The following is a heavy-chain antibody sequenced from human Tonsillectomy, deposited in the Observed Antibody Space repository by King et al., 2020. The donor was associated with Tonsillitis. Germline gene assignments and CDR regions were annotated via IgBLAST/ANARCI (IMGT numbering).Heavy chain of an antibody. CDR2: ISGCGGST. Sequence: VQLVESGGGLVQPGGSLRLSCAASGFTFSSYAMSWVRQATGTGLEWVSAISGCGGSTYYADSVKGRYTISRDNSKNTLYLQMNSLRAEDTAVYYCAKDRHSSGNYEAFDYWGQGTLVTVSS. CDR1: GFTFSSYA. V-gene: IGHV3-23*04. CDR3: AKDRHSSGNYEAFDY. J-gene: IGHJ4*02. D-gene: IGHD4-11*01.